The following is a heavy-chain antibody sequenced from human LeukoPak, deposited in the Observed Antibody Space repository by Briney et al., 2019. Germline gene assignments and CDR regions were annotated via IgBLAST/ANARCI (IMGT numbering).Heavy chain of an antibody. D-gene: IGHD1-26*01. Sequence: SETLSLTCTVSADSISNFWWNWIRLPAGKGLEWIGRIHTSGGNNYNPSLRSRVTMSLDTSKNQFSLQLTSVTAADTAVYYCARPHSGTYNFDFWGQGTLVTVSS. CDR1: ADSISNFW. CDR2: IHTSGGN. CDR3: ARPHSGTYNFDF. J-gene: IGHJ4*02. V-gene: IGHV4-4*07.